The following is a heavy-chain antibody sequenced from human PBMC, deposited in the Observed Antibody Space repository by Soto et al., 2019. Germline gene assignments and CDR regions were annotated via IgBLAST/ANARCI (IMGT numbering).Heavy chain of an antibody. CDR1: GGTFSSYA. V-gene: IGHV1-69*12. J-gene: IGHJ6*02. CDR2: IIPIFATA. D-gene: IGHD3-16*02. CDR3: AVRDAWGSDRHREERGMDV. Sequence: QVQLVQSGAEVKKPGSSVKVSCKASGGTFSSYAISWVRQAPGQGLEWMGGIIPIFATANYAQKFQGRVTITADESTSTAYMEVSSLRSGDTAVYYCAVRDAWGSDRHREERGMDVWGQGTTVAVSS.